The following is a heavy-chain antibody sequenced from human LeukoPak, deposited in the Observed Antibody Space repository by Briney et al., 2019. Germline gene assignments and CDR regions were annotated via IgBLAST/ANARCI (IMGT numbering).Heavy chain of an antibody. CDR2: IGWNSGSI. Sequence: GRSLRLSCAASGFTFDDYAMHWVRQAPGKGLEWVSGIGWNSGSIGYADSVKGRFTISRDNAKNSLYLQMNSLRAEDMALYYCAKDSSSWLEYYFDYWGQGTLVTVSS. V-gene: IGHV3-9*03. J-gene: IGHJ4*02. D-gene: IGHD6-13*01. CDR3: AKDSSSWLEYYFDY. CDR1: GFTFDDYA.